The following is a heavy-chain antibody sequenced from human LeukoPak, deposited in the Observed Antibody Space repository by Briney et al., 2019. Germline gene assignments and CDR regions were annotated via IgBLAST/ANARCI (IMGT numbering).Heavy chain of an antibody. V-gene: IGHV5-51*01. CDR1: GYSFTSYW. J-gene: IGHJ4*02. D-gene: IGHD4-17*01. Sequence: GESLKISCKGSGYSFTSYWIGWVRQMPGKGLEWMGIIYPGDSDTRYSPSFQGQVTISADKSISTAYLQWSSLKASDTAMYYRARGGPTVIRAPYDYWAREPWSPSPQ. CDR3: ARGGPTVIRAPYDY. CDR2: IYPGDSDT.